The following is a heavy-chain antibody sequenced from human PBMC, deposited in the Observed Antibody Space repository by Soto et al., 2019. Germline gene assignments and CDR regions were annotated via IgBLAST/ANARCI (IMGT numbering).Heavy chain of an antibody. CDR1: GYTFTSYC. V-gene: IGHV1-18*01. D-gene: IGHD1-1*01. J-gene: IGHJ3*02. CDR3: AGEPRFGPYNWNDEGEAFDS. CDR2: ISAYNGNT. Sequence: ASVKVSCKASGYTFTSYCISWVRQAPGQGLEWMGWISAYNGNTNYAQKLQGRVTMTTDTSTSTAYMELRSLRSDDTAVYYCAGEPRFGPYNWNDEGEAFDSWGQGTMVTVSS.